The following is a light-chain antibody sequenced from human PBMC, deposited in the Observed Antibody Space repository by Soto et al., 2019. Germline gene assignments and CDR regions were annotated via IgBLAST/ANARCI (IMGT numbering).Light chain of an antibody. CDR3: QQYNGT. CDR2: KAS. V-gene: IGKV1-5*03. Sequence: DIQMTQSPSTLSASVADRVTITCRASQGIGNWLAWYQQKPGKAPKLLIYKASNLESGVPSRFSGSVSGTEFTLTISSLQPDDFATYCCQQYNGTFGQGTKVEIK. CDR1: QGIGNW. J-gene: IGKJ1*01.